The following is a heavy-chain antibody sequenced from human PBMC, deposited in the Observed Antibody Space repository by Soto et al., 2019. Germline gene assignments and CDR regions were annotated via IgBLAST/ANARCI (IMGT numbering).Heavy chain of an antibody. J-gene: IGHJ4*02. V-gene: IGHV4-30-2*01. D-gene: IGHD2-8*01. CDR2: IYHSGTT. CDR1: GGSVSSSGYS. Sequence: QVQLQESGPGLVKPSQTLSLTCAVSGGSVSSSGYSWTWIRQPPGKGLEWIGYIYHSGTTYYNPSLKSRVTISVDRSKNQFSLKLSSVTAADTAVYYCARGNGVWGGTDFWGQGSLVTVSS. CDR3: ARGNGVWGGTDF.